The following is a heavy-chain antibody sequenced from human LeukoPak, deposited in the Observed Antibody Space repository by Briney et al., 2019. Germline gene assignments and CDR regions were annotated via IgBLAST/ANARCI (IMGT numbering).Heavy chain of an antibody. Sequence: GGSLRLSCTASGFTFNIFGMYWVRQAPGKGLEWVAFIRNDGTHEKYGDSVKGRFTIAIDNSKNTLYLLMNSLRGEDTAIYYCAKDPKKDGYSDGSFDYWGQGTLVSVSS. J-gene: IGHJ4*02. V-gene: IGHV3-30*02. D-gene: IGHD3-22*01. CDR1: GFTFNIFG. CDR2: IRNDGTHE. CDR3: AKDPKKDGYSDGSFDY.